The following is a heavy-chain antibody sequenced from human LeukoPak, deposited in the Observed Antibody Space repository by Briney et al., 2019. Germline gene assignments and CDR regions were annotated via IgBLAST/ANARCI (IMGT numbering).Heavy chain of an antibody. J-gene: IGHJ3*02. CDR2: INHSGST. CDR1: GGSFSGYY. Sequence: PSETLSLTCAVYGGSFSGYYWSWIRQPPGKGLEWIGEINHSGSTNYNPSLKSRVTISVDTSKNQFSLKLSSVTAADTAVYYCAKETYYYGSGSYPLRGVDAFDIWGQGTMVTVSS. D-gene: IGHD3-10*01. CDR3: AKETYYYGSGSYPLRGVDAFDI. V-gene: IGHV4-34*01.